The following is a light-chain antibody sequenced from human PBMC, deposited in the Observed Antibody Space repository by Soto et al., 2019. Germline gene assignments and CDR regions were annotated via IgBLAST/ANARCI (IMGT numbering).Light chain of an antibody. CDR1: QSVSNN. CDR3: QPYSNCPGT. Sequence: ELTQTAPKMSVSRKEVATLSFSASQSVSNNLAWYQQKPGQAPRLLIYDTSTRATGIPARFSCSGSGTEYTLTINSLQSEDFAVYYCQPYSNCPGTFGGGTKVDIK. CDR2: DTS. J-gene: IGKJ4*01. V-gene: IGKV3-15*01.